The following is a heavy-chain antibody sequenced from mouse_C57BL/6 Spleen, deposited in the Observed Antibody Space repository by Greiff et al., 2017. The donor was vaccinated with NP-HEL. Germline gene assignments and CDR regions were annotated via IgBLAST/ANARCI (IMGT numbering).Heavy chain of an antibody. CDR2: IDPSDSET. D-gene: IGHD2-4*01. Sequence: QVQLKQPGAELVRPGSSVKLSCKASGYTFTSYWMHWVKQRPIQGLEWIGNIDPSDSETHYNQKFKDKATLTVDKSSSTAYMQLSSLTSEDSAVYYCARGYYDYDGGFDYWGQGTTLTVSS. V-gene: IGHV1-52*01. CDR1: GYTFTSYW. CDR3: ARGYYDYDGGFDY. J-gene: IGHJ2*01.